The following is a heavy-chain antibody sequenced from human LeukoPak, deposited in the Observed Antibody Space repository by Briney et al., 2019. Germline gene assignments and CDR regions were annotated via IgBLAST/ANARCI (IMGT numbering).Heavy chain of an antibody. CDR1: GYSFTSYW. Sequence: GESLKISCKGSGYSFTSYWIGWVRQMPGKGLELMGIIYPGDSDTRYSPSFQGQVTISADKSISTAYLQWSSLKASDTAMYYCARRAEWLRLQYYFDYWGQGTLVTVSS. D-gene: IGHD5-12*01. CDR3: ARRAEWLRLQYYFDY. CDR2: IYPGDSDT. V-gene: IGHV5-51*01. J-gene: IGHJ4*02.